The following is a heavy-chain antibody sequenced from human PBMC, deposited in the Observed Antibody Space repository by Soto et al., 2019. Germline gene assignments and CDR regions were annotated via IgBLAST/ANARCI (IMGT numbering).Heavy chain of an antibody. V-gene: IGHV1-18*04. J-gene: IGHJ5*01. CDR3: ARDEGCHRFDS. Sequence: ASVKVSCKASGYTFTNYGISWVRQAPGQGLEWMGWVSGYNGNTNYAQKLRGRVTMTTDTSTSTAYMELSTLRSDDTAVYYCARDEGCHRFDSWGQGTLVTVCS. CDR1: GYTFTNYG. CDR2: VSGYNGNT.